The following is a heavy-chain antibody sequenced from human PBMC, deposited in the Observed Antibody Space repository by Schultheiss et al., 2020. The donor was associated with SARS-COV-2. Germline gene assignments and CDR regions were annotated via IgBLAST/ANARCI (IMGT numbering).Heavy chain of an antibody. D-gene: IGHD6-19*01. CDR3: ARMRGYSSDWYTDPASFDY. V-gene: IGHV1-2*04. CDR2: INPNSGGT. CDR1: GYTFTSYG. Sequence: ASVKVSCKASGYTFTSYGISWVRQAPGQGLEWMGWINPNSGGTNYAQKFQGWVTMTKDTSISTAYMELSRLRSDDTAVYYCARMRGYSSDWYTDPASFDYWGQGTLVTVSS. J-gene: IGHJ4*02.